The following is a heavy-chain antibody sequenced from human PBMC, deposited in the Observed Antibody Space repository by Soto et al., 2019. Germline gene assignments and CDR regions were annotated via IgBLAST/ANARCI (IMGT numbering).Heavy chain of an antibody. Sequence: SETLSLTCTVSNDSISPYDGSWIRQPPGKGLEWIGFIYYSGSTTYNPSLKSRVTISVDTSKNQFSLKLSSVTAADTAVYYCARLPSTTDYYYYGMDVWGQGTTVTVSS. D-gene: IGHD4-17*01. V-gene: IGHV4-59*08. CDR1: NDSISPYD. CDR3: ARLPSTTDYYYYGMDV. CDR2: IYYSGST. J-gene: IGHJ6*02.